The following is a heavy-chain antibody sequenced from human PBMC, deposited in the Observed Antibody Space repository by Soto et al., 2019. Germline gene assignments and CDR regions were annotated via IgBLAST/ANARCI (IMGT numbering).Heavy chain of an antibody. J-gene: IGHJ6*02. V-gene: IGHV3-30*18. CDR3: AKDNGGSYPYYYYGMDV. CDR2: ISYDGSNK. Sequence: QVQLVESGGGVVQPGRSLRLSCAASGFTFSSYGMHWVRQAPGKGLEWVAVISYDGSNKYYADSVKGRFTISRDNSKNTLYLQMNSLRAEDTAVYYCAKDNGGSYPYYYYGMDVWGQGTTVTVSS. D-gene: IGHD1-26*01. CDR1: GFTFSSYG.